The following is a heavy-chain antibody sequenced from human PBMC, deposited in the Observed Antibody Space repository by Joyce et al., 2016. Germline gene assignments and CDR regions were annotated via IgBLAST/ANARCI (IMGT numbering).Heavy chain of an antibody. J-gene: IGHJ6*02. CDR1: GFVFTTYA. D-gene: IGHD5-18*01. V-gene: IGHV3-30-3*01. CDR3: ARDLGSVGHLWSLLDYDYGMDV. Sequence: QEQLVESGGGVVQPGGSLRLSCTASGFVFTTYAIHWVRQAPGKGLEWVATISHDGSNKYYVDSVKGRFTISRDNTKNTLSLEMSSLRPEDTAVYRCARDLGSVGHLWSLLDYDYGMDVWGQGTTVTVYS. CDR2: ISHDGSNK.